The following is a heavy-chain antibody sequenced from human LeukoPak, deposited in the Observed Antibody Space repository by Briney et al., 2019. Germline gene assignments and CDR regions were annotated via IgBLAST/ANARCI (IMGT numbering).Heavy chain of an antibody. V-gene: IGHV3-30*04. CDR2: ISYDGSNK. CDR3: ATDSDYGDYVEDY. J-gene: IGHJ4*02. Sequence: GGSLRLSCAASGFTFSSYAMHWVRPAPGKGLEWVAVISYDGSNKYYADSGKGRFTIARDNSKNTLYLQMNSLRAEDTAVYYCATDSDYGDYVEDYWGQGTLVTVSS. D-gene: IGHD4-17*01. CDR1: GFTFSSYA.